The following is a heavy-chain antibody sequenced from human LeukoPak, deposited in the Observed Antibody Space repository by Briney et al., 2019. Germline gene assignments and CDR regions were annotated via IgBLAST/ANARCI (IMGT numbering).Heavy chain of an antibody. Sequence: PGGSLRLSCAASGFTFSSYAMHWVRQAPGKGLEWVAVISYDGSNKYYADSVKGRFTISRDNSKNTLYLQMNSLRAEDTAVYFCAKEQMMYSSSPFDYWGQGTLVTVSA. D-gene: IGHD6-19*01. J-gene: IGHJ4*02. CDR1: GFTFSSYA. CDR3: AKEQMMYSSSPFDY. CDR2: ISYDGSNK. V-gene: IGHV3-30-3*01.